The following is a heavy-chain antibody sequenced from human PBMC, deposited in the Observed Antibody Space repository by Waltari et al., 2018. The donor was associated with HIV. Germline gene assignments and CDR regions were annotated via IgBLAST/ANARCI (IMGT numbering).Heavy chain of an antibody. CDR2: IKEDASEK. CDR3: ARVGYNSDWYTAY. CDR1: GFTFRNYW. Sequence: EVQLVESGGDLVQRGGSLRLSCVASGFTFRNYWMSWVRQAPGKGLEWVANIKEDASEKYYVDSVKGRFTISRDNAKNSLYLQMNSLRVDDTGVYYCARVGYNSDWYTAYWGQGTLVTVSS. D-gene: IGHD6-19*01. J-gene: IGHJ4*02. V-gene: IGHV3-7*01.